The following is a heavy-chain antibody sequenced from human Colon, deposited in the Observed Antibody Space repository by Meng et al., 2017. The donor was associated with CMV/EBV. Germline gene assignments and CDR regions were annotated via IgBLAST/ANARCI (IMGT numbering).Heavy chain of an antibody. D-gene: IGHD2-21*01. CDR3: ARDRHSEVVIALQGTFDI. V-gene: IGHV4-39*07. CDR2: VYYSGYT. CDR1: GGSISSTSYY. J-gene: IGHJ3*02. Sequence: SKTLSLTCNVSGGSISSTSYYWAWIRQSPGKGLEWIGSVYYSGYTYSNPSLSSRLSISVDRSKNQFFLRLRSVTAADTAVYYCARDRHSEVVIALQGTFDIWGQGTRVTVSS.